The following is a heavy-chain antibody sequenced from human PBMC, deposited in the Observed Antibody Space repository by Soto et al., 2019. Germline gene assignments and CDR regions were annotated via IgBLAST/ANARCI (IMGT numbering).Heavy chain of an antibody. D-gene: IGHD3-22*01. CDR3: ARGDSSGYYGY. J-gene: IGHJ4*02. Sequence: EVQLVESGGGLVQPGGSLRLSCAASGFTFSSYDMHWVRQATGKGLERVSAIGTAGDTYYPGSVKGRFTISRENAKNSLYLQMNSLRAGDTAVYYCARGDSSGYYGYWGQGTLVTVSS. V-gene: IGHV3-13*01. CDR1: GFTFSSYD. CDR2: IGTAGDT.